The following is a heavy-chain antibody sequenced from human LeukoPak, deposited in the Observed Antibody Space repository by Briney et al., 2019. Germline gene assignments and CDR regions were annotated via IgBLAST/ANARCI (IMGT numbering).Heavy chain of an antibody. J-gene: IGHJ6*03. D-gene: IGHD5-24*01. Sequence: GASVKVSCKACGGTFSSYAISWVRQAPGQGLEWMGGIIPIFGTANYAQKFQGRVTITADKSTSTAYMELSSLRSEDTAVYYCARVRDGYNSDYYMDVWGKGTTVTVSS. V-gene: IGHV1-69*06. CDR2: IIPIFGTA. CDR1: GGTFSSYA. CDR3: ARVRDGYNSDYYMDV.